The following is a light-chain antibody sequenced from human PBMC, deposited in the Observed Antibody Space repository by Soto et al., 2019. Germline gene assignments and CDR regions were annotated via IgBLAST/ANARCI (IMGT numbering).Light chain of an antibody. CDR2: EGS. CDR1: SSDVGSYNL. V-gene: IGLV2-23*01. Sequence: QSVLTQPASVSGSPGQSITISCTGTSSDVGSYNLVSWYQQYPGKAPKLMIYEGSQRPSGVSHRFSGSKSGNAASLTISGLQAEDEADYYCCSYGGGTNFVVFGGGTKVTVL. J-gene: IGLJ2*01. CDR3: CSYGGGTNFVV.